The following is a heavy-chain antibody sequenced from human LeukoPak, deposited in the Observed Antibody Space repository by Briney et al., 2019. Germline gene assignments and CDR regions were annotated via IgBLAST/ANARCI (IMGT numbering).Heavy chain of an antibody. J-gene: IGHJ4*02. D-gene: IGHD6-13*01. CDR2: IIPIFGTA. CDR1: GGTFSSYA. Sequence: ASVKVSCKASGGTFSSYAISWVRQAPGQGLEWMGGIIPIFGTANYAQKFQGRVTITADESTSTAYMELSSLRSEDTAVYYCARDPDIAAAAPDYWGQGTLVTVSS. CDR3: ARDPDIAAAAPDY. V-gene: IGHV1-69*13.